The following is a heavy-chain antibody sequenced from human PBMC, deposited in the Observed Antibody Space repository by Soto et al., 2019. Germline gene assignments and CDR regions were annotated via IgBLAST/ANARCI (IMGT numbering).Heavy chain of an antibody. CDR2: ISGSGGST. V-gene: IGHV3-23*01. D-gene: IGHD6-6*01. CDR1: GFTFSSYA. J-gene: IGHJ5*02. CDR3: AKDQYSSSPYNWFDP. Sequence: EVQLLESGGGLVQPGGSLRLSCAASGFTFSSYAMSWVRQAPGKGLEWVSAISGSGGSTYYADSVKRRFTISKDNSKNTLYLQMNSLRAEDTAVYYCAKDQYSSSPYNWFDPWGQGTLVTVSS.